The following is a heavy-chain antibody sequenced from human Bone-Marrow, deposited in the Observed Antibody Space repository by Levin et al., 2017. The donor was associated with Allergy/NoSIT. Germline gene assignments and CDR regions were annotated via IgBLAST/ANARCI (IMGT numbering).Heavy chain of an antibody. Sequence: GGSLRLSCAASGFTFSYYAMNWVRQAPGKGLEWVSSISSNGGSTHHSDSVEGRFTISRDNSRNTVYLQMTSLRAEDTAVYYCARERDGWYGEYFEVWGQGTLVTVSS. CDR2: ISSNGGST. J-gene: IGHJ1*01. CDR3: ARERDGWYGEYFEV. D-gene: IGHD5-24*01. V-gene: IGHV3-23*01. CDR1: GFTFSYYA.